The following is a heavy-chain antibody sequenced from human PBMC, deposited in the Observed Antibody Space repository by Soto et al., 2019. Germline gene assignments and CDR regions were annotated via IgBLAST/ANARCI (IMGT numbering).Heavy chain of an antibody. J-gene: IGHJ4*02. D-gene: IGHD3-10*01. CDR2: IWYDGSNK. CDR3: AHSQVRGATIFDY. CDR1: GFTFSSYA. V-gene: IGHV3-33*08. Sequence: GGSLRLSCAASGFTFSSYAMSWVRQAPGKGLEWVAVIWYDGSNKYYADSVKGRFTISRDNSKNTLYLQMNSLRAEDTATYYCAHSQVRGATIFDYWGQGTLVTVSS.